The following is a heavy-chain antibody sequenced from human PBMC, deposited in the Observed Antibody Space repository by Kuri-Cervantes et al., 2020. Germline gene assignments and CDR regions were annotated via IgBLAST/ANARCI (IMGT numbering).Heavy chain of an antibody. CDR3: ARVPIVVVPAAPEYSWFDP. D-gene: IGHD2-2*01. V-gene: IGHV4-59*06. CDR2: IYYSGST. Sequence: SETLSLTCTVSGGSISSYYWSWIRQHPGKGLEWIGHIYYSGSTYYDPSLKSRVTISVDTSKNQFSLKLSSVTAADTAVYYCARVPIVVVPAAPEYSWFDPWGQGTLVTVSS. J-gene: IGHJ5*02. CDR1: GGSISSYY.